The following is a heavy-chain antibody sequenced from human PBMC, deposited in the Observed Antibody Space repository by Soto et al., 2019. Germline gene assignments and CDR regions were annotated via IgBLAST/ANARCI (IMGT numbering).Heavy chain of an antibody. CDR1: GYTLIRHT. CDR3: ASGLIMSCAVFSYYGMDV. J-gene: IGHJ6*02. D-gene: IGHD2-8*01. CDR2: INAGNGYI. V-gene: IGHV1-3*01. Sequence: QVQLLQSGAEVKKPGASVKVSCKASGYTLIRHTLHWVRQAPGQRLEWMGWINAGNGYIKYSQRFQGRVTISRDTSAHTAYMELSSLRSEDTAVYYCASGLIMSCAVFSYYGMDVWGQGTTVTVSS.